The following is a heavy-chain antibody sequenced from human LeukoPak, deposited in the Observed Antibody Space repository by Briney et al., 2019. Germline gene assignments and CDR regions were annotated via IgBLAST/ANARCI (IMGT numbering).Heavy chain of an antibody. CDR2: ISPNSGGT. J-gene: IGHJ4*02. CDR1: GYTFTGFY. CDR3: ARANLKYGDFHFDY. Sequence: GASVRVSCKPSGYTFTGFYIHWVRQAPGQGLEWMGWISPNSGGTDYAQRFQGRVTMTRDTSISTAYMELSRLRSDDTAVYYCARANLKYGDFHFDYWGQGTLVTVSS. D-gene: IGHD3-10*01. V-gene: IGHV1-2*02.